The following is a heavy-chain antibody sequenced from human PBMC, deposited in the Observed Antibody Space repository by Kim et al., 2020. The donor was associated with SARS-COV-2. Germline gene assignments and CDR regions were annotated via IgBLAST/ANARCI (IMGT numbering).Heavy chain of an antibody. D-gene: IGHD6-19*01. CDR1: GFTFSNAW. V-gene: IGHV3-15*01. CDR3: TTDGGIAVAEGWFDP. CDR2: IKSKTDGGTT. Sequence: GGSLRLSCAASGFTFSNAWMSWVRQAPGKGLEWVGRIKSKTDGGTTDYAAPVKGRFTISRDDSKNTLYLQMNSLKTEDTAVYYCTTDGGIAVAEGWFDPWGQGTLVTVSS. J-gene: IGHJ5*02.